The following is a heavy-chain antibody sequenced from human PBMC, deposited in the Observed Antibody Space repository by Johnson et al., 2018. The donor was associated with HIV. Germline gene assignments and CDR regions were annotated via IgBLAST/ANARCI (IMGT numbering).Heavy chain of an antibody. J-gene: IGHJ3*01. CDR1: GFPFRIHW. Sequence: VQLLDAGESLVQPGGFLRLSCAVSGFPFRIHWMTSLRQPPPKALEWVSNIKSDRRVKYYVDSVQCRFTISRDNARNSVYLQMNSLRSEDTAVYYCARGGLLWFGHPADWGQGTMVTVSS. V-gene: IGHV3-7*03. CDR3: ARGGLLWFGHPAD. CDR2: IKSDRRVK. D-gene: IGHD3-10*01.